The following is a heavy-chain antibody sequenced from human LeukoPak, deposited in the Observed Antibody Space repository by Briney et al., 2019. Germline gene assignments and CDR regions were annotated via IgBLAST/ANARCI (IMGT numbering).Heavy chain of an antibody. CDR3: ARDYCSGGSCYHFDY. V-gene: IGHV4-59*13. Sequence: PSETLSLTCTVSGGSISSYYWSWMREPPGKGLEWSGYIYYRGSTNYNPSLKSRVNISVDKSKNQFSLKRSSVTAVVTAVYYCARDYCSGGSCYHFDYWGQGTLVTVSS. D-gene: IGHD2-15*01. CDR2: IYYRGST. J-gene: IGHJ4*02. CDR1: GGSISSYY.